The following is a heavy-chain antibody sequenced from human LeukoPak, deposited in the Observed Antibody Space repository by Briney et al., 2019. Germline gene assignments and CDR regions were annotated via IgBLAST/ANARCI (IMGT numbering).Heavy chain of an antibody. CDR2: INPSGST. D-gene: IGHD3-22*01. V-gene: IGHV4-34*01. CDR1: GGSFSGYH. Sequence: SGTLSLTCAASGGSFSGYHWTWVRQSPGKGLEWIGDINPSGSTYYNPSLKSRLTISVDTSKNQFSLKLRSVTAADTAVYYCARGRHDITMIVVVMTSVSYYLDVWGKGTTVTVS. J-gene: IGHJ6*03. CDR3: ARGRHDITMIVVVMTSVSYYLDV.